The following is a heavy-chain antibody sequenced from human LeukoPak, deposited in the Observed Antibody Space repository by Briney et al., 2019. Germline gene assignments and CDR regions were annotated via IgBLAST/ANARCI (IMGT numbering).Heavy chain of an antibody. J-gene: IGHJ6*03. D-gene: IGHD6-13*01. CDR2: IIGSGGST. V-gene: IGHV3-23*01. CDR1: GFTFSSYA. CDR3: AKLYSTYQNYYYYYYMDV. Sequence: GGSLRLSCAASGFTFSSYAMSWVRQAPGKGLEWVSAIIGSGGSTYYADSVKGQFTISRDNSKNTLYLQMNSLRADDTAVYYCAKLYSTYQNYYYYYYMDVWGKGTTVTVSS.